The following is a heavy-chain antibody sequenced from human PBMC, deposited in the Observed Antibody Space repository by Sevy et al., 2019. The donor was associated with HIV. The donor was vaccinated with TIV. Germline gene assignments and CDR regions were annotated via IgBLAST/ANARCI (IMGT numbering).Heavy chain of an antibody. V-gene: IGHV2-5*01. Sequence: SGPTLVKPTQTLTLTCTFSGFSLSTSGVGVGWIRQPPGKALEWLALIYWNDDKRYSPSLKSSLTITKDTSKNQVVLTMTNMDPVDTVTYYCAHSIDTREFFDYWGQGTLVTVSS. D-gene: IGHD2-2*02. J-gene: IGHJ4*02. CDR3: AHSIDTREFFDY. CDR1: GFSLSTSGVG. CDR2: IYWNDDK.